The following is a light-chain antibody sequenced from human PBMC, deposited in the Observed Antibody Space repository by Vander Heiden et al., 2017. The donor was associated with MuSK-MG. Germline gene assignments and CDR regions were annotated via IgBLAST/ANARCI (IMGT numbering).Light chain of an antibody. CDR1: HDINNY. Sequence: DIHITQSPSSLSASVGDRVSITCRSSHDINNYLVWYQQKPGRVPKLLMYVPSALQSGAPSRFSGSGSGTEFTLTISSLQPKDSATYSCQKDNSAPHTFGDGTKVXI. V-gene: IGKV1-27*01. J-gene: IGKJ3*01. CDR3: QKDNSAPHT. CDR2: VPS.